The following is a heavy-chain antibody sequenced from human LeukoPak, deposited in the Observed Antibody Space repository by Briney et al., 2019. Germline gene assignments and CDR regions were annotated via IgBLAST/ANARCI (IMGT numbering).Heavy chain of an antibody. CDR2: ISGSGGST. D-gene: IGHD3-22*01. V-gene: IGHV3-23*01. CDR3: AKDPFNYDSSGYPYYFDY. J-gene: IGHJ4*02. Sequence: GGSLRLSCAASGLTFSSYGMSWVRQAPGKGLEWVSAISGSGGSTYYADSVKGRFTISRDNSKNTLYLQMNSLRAEDTAVYYCAKDPFNYDSSGYPYYFDYWGQGTLVTVSS. CDR1: GLTFSSYG.